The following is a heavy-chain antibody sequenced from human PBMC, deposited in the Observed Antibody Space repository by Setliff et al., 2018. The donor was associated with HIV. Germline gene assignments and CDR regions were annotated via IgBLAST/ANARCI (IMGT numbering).Heavy chain of an antibody. CDR1: GFTFSSYG. J-gene: IGHJ6*02. Sequence: PGGSLRLSCAASGFTFSSYGMHWVRQAPGRGLEWVSSISIGSGAAIYYADSVQGRFTISRDNSKNSLYLQMNGLRVEDTGVYYCARDNLYYNLYDGSPVYGMDVWGQGTTVTVSS. V-gene: IGHV3-21*01. CDR2: ISIGSGAAI. CDR3: ARDNLYYNLYDGSPVYGMDV. D-gene: IGHD3-3*01.